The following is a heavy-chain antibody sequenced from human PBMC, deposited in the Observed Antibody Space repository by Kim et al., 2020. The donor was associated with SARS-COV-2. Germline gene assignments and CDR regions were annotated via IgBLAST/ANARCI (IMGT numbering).Heavy chain of an antibody. CDR2: IIPIFGTA. Sequence: SVKVSCKASGGTFSSYAISWVRQAPGQGLEWMGGIIPIFGTANYAQKFQGRVTITADESTSTAYMELSSLRSEDTAVYYCARAETMVRGAQPVYNWFDPWGQGTLVTVSS. CDR3: ARAETMVRGAQPVYNWFDP. J-gene: IGHJ5*02. V-gene: IGHV1-69*13. CDR1: GGTFSSYA. D-gene: IGHD3-10*01.